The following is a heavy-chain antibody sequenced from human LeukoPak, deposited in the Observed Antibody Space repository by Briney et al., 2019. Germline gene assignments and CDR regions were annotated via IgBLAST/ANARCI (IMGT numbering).Heavy chain of an antibody. CDR1: GYTFAGYY. CDR2: INPTTGAT. Sequence: VASVKVSCKSSGYTFAGYYMHWVRQAPGQGLEWMGWINPTTGATNYEHKFQGRVTMTRDTSISTAYMELSRLRSDDTAVYYCAREVGETDYWGQGTLVTVSS. CDR3: AREVGETDY. V-gene: IGHV1-2*02. D-gene: IGHD1-26*01. J-gene: IGHJ4*02.